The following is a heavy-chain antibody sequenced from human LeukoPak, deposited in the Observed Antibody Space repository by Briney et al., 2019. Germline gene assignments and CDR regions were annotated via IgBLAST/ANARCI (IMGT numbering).Heavy chain of an antibody. J-gene: IGHJ5*02. Sequence: GRSLRLSCAASGFTFDDYAMHWVRQAPGKGLEWVSGISWNSGSIGYADSVKGRFTISRDNAKNFLYLQMNSLRAEDTALYYCAKGNDYSNLIWFDPWGQGTLVTVSS. CDR1: GFTFDDYA. V-gene: IGHV3-9*01. CDR3: AKGNDYSNLIWFDP. D-gene: IGHD4-11*01. CDR2: ISWNSGSI.